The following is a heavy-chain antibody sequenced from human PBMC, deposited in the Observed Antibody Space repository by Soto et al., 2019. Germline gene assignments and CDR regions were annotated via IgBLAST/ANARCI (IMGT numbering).Heavy chain of an antibody. Sequence: PGESLKISCKGSGYSFTSYWIGWVRQMPGKGLEWMGIIYPGDSDTRYSPSFQGQVTISADKSISTAYLQWSSLKASDTAMYYCARPGRRSYYFDCSGYYYPDHDAFAIWGQGTMVTVSS. CDR3: ARPGRRSYYFDCSGYYYPDHDAFAI. CDR1: GYSFTSYW. CDR2: IYPGDSDT. J-gene: IGHJ3*02. D-gene: IGHD3-22*01. V-gene: IGHV5-51*01.